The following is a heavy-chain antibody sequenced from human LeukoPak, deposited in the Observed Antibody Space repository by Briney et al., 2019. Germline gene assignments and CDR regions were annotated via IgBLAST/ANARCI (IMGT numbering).Heavy chain of an antibody. CDR2: IYPDDSDT. J-gene: IGHJ6*03. CDR3: ARIPGAYYYYYMDV. D-gene: IGHD1-14*01. V-gene: IGHV5-51*01. Sequence: GESLKISCKGSGYKFPTYWIGWVRQMPGKGLEWMGIIYPDDSDTRYSPSFQGLVTISADKSISTAYLQWSSLKASDTAMYYCARIPGAYYYYYMDVWGKGTTVTVSS. CDR1: GYKFPTYW.